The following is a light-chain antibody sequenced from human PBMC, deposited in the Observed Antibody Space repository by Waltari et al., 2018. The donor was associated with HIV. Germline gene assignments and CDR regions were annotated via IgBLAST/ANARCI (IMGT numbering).Light chain of an antibody. Sequence: EIVMTQSPATLSVSPGDRVALSCRASQSVGSALAWYQQKPGQVPRLLIYGASTRATGVPARFSGSGSETEFTLTISSLQSEDLAVYYCQQYNKWPLTFGGGTKVEIK. CDR3: QQYNKWPLT. CDR2: GAS. V-gene: IGKV3-15*01. CDR1: QSVGSA. J-gene: IGKJ4*01.